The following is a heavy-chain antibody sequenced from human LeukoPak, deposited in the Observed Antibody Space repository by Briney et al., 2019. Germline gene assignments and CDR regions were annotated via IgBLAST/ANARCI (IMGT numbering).Heavy chain of an antibody. CDR2: IYHSGST. CDR1: GYTISTGYY. J-gene: IGHJ5*02. Sequence: PSETLSLTCTVSGYTISTGYYWGWIRQPPGKGLEWIGSIYHSGSTFYNPSLNSRLTMSVDTSKNSFSLKPSSVTAADTAVYYCARDSGTTGEVKFDPWGQGTLVTVSS. CDR3: ARDSGTTGEVKFDP. V-gene: IGHV4-38-2*02. D-gene: IGHD3-10*01.